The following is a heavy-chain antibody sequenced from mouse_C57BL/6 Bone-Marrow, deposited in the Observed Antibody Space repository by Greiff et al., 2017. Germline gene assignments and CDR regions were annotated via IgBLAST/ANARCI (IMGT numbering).Heavy chain of an antibody. CDR1: GYAFTNYL. D-gene: IGHD3-3*01. Sequence: VQLQQSGAELVRPGTSVKVSCKASGYAFTNYLIEWVKQRPGQGLEWIGVINPGSGGTNYNEKFKGKATLTADKSSSTAYMQRSSLTSEDSAVYVCARWGGRGYFDYWGQGTTLTVSS. CDR2: INPGSGGT. V-gene: IGHV1-54*01. J-gene: IGHJ2*01. CDR3: ARWGGRGYFDY.